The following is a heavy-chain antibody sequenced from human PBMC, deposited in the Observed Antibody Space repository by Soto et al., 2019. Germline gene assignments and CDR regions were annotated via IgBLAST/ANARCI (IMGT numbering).Heavy chain of an antibody. CDR3: AKDWSCSSTSCYFTPDTTHMDV. CDR2: IVISGGTT. Sequence: EKQLLESGGGLVQPGGSLRLSCTASGFTFNNYAMTWVRQAPGKGLEWVSSIVISGGTTYYADSVEGRFTISRDKSKNTVFLQLNSLRDEDTAVYYCAKDWSCSSTSCYFTPDTTHMDVWGQGTTVTVSS. CDR1: GFTFNNYA. V-gene: IGHV3-23*01. J-gene: IGHJ6*02. D-gene: IGHD2-2*01.